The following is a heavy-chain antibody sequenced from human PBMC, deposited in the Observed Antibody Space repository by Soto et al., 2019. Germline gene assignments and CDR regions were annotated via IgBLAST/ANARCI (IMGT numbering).Heavy chain of an antibody. CDR3: AKTPVLYYYDSSGYYFDY. Sequence: EVQLLESGGGLVQPGGSLRLSCAASGFTFSSYAMSWVRQAPGKGLEWVSAISGSGGSTYYADSVKGRFTISRDNSKNTLYLQMNSLSAEDTAVYYCAKTPVLYYYDSSGYYFDYWGQGTLVTVSS. J-gene: IGHJ4*02. CDR2: ISGSGGST. CDR1: GFTFSSYA. D-gene: IGHD3-22*01. V-gene: IGHV3-23*01.